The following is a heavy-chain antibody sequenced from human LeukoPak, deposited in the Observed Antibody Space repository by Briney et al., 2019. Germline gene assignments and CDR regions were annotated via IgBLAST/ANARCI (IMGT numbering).Heavy chain of an antibody. CDR1: GFTFSSYA. V-gene: IGHV3-30-3*01. CDR3: ARDACGGTCYQYYFDY. D-gene: IGHD2-15*01. J-gene: IGHJ4*02. CDR2: ISYDGSNK. Sequence: GGSLRLSCAASGFTFSSYAMQWVRQAPGKGLEWVAIISYDGSNKYYADSVKGRFTISRDNPKNTLYLQMNSLRGEDTAVYYCARDACGGTCYQYYFDYWGQGTLVTVSS.